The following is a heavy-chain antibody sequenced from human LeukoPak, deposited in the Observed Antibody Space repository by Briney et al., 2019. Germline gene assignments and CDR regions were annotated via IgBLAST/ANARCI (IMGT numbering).Heavy chain of an antibody. CDR1: GFTFSSYA. Sequence: PGGSLRLSCAASGFTFSSYAMYWGCKRQGKGLDRESVISYDGSNKYYADSVNSRFTISRDNSKNTLYLQMNSLRAEDTAVYYCARGVTSELWFGDRWGYGMDVWGKGTTVTVSS. CDR2: ISYDGSNK. V-gene: IGHV3-30*04. CDR3: ARGVTSELWFGDRWGYGMDV. J-gene: IGHJ6*04. D-gene: IGHD3-10*01.